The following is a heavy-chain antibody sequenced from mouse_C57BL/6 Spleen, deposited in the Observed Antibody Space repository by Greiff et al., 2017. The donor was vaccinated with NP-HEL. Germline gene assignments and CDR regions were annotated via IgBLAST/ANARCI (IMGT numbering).Heavy chain of an antibody. J-gene: IGHJ2*01. CDR3: ARDSYFDY. Sequence: LQESGAELVRPGTSVKMSCKASGYTFTNYWIGWAKQRPGHGLEWIGDIYPGGGYTNYNEKFKGKATLTADKSSSTAYMQFSSLTSEDSAIYYCARDSYFDYWGQGTTLTVSS. CDR1: GYTFTNYW. V-gene: IGHV1-63*01. CDR2: IYPGGGYT.